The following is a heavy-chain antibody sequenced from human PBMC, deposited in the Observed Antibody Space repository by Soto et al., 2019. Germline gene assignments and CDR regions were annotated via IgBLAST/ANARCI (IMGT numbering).Heavy chain of an antibody. Sequence: ASVKVSCKASGGTFSSYAISWVRQAPGQGLEWMGGIIPIFGTANYAQKFQGRVTITADESTSTAYMELSSLRSEDTAVYYCAGAYYSLSYYFDYWGQGTLVTVSS. D-gene: IGHD4-4*01. CDR1: GGTFSSYA. CDR3: AGAYYSLSYYFDY. J-gene: IGHJ4*02. CDR2: IIPIFGTA. V-gene: IGHV1-69*13.